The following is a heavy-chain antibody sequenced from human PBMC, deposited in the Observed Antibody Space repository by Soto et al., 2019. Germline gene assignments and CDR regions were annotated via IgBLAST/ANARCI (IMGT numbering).Heavy chain of an antibody. J-gene: IGHJ4*02. CDR3: ASMRGGYDTSGCDY. CDR2: IYHSGST. CDR1: GGSISSGGYS. V-gene: IGHV4-30-2*01. D-gene: IGHD3-22*01. Sequence: QLQLQESGSGLVKPSQTLSLTCAVSGGSISSGGYSWSWIRQPPGKGLEWIGYIYHSGSTYYTPSLMSGVNISVDRPKNQYSLKLSAVTAADTAVYYCASMRGGYDTSGCDYCGQGTLVTVAS.